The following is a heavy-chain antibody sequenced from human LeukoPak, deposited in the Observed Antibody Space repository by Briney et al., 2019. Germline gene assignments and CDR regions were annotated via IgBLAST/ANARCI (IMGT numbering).Heavy chain of an antibody. J-gene: IGHJ4*02. Sequence: PGGSLRLSCTASGFTFSDYWMHWVRQAPGKGLVWVSRTNTDESSTSYADSVKGRFTISRDNTKNTVYLQMDSLRAEDTAVYYCARGMTYYYGSGKFDYWGQGSLVTVSS. V-gene: IGHV3-74*01. CDR1: GFTFSDYW. CDR3: ARGMTYYYGSGKFDY. D-gene: IGHD3-10*01. CDR2: TNTDESST.